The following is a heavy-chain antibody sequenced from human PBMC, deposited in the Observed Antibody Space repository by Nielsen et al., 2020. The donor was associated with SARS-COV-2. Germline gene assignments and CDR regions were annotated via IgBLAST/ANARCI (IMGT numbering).Heavy chain of an antibody. Sequence: GGSLRLSCAASGFTFSSYAMSWVRQAPGKGLEWVGRIKAKTDGETTVYAAPVQGRFTISRDDSEMTLYLQMDSLEIEDTGVYYCSTGGVAAVGTYYYYYGMDVWGQGTTVAVSS. CDR1: GFTFSSYA. CDR2: IKAKTDGETT. V-gene: IGHV3-15*01. J-gene: IGHJ6*02. D-gene: IGHD6-13*01. CDR3: STGGVAAVGTYYYYYGMDV.